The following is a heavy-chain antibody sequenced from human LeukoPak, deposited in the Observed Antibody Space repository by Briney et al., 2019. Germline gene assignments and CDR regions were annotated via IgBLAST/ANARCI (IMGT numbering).Heavy chain of an antibody. Sequence: PGGSLRLSCAASGVTFSSYGMHWVRQAPGKGLEWVGFIRYDGSNKYYADSVKGRFTISRDNSKNTLYLQMNSLRAEDTAVYYCAKDYWEVGATSEIDYWGQGTLVTVSS. CDR2: IRYDGSNK. D-gene: IGHD1-26*01. CDR1: GVTFSSYG. J-gene: IGHJ4*02. CDR3: AKDYWEVGATSEIDY. V-gene: IGHV3-30*02.